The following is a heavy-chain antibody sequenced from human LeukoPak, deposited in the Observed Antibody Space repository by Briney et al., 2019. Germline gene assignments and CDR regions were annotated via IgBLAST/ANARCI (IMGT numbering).Heavy chain of an antibody. CDR3: VQWLVPAN. J-gene: IGHJ4*02. Sequence: GGSLGLSCAASGFSFSSYAMSWVRQAPGKGLEWVSSISSSGRNTHYADSVRGRFTISRDNSKNTLYLQMNSLRAEDTAVYYCVQWLVPANWGQGTLVTVSS. CDR1: GFSFSSYA. CDR2: ISSSGRNT. V-gene: IGHV3-23*01. D-gene: IGHD6-19*01.